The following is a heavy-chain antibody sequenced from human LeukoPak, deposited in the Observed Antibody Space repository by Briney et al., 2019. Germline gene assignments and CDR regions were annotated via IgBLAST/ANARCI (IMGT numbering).Heavy chain of an antibody. Sequence: GGSLRLSCAASGFTFSSYAMHWVRQAPGKGLERVAVISYDGSNKYYADSVKGRFTISRDNSKNTLYLQMNSLRAEDTAVYYCARDLGCSSTSCYGNWFDPWGQGTLVTVSS. J-gene: IGHJ5*02. V-gene: IGHV3-30*04. CDR2: ISYDGSNK. CDR1: GFTFSSYA. D-gene: IGHD2-2*01. CDR3: ARDLGCSSTSCYGNWFDP.